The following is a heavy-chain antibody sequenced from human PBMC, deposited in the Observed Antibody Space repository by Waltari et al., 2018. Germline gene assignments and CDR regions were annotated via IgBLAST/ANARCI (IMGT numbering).Heavy chain of an antibody. CDR3: TTDVRDPNWFDP. CDR1: GFTFSNAW. CDR2: IKSKTDGGRT. J-gene: IGHJ5*02. Sequence: EVQLVESGGGLVKPGGSLRLSCAASGFTFSNAWMSWVRQAPGKGLEWVGRIKSKTDGGRTDYAAPVKGRFTISRDDSENTLYLQMNSLKTEDTAVYYCTTDVRDPNWFDPWGQGTLVTVSS. V-gene: IGHV3-15*01.